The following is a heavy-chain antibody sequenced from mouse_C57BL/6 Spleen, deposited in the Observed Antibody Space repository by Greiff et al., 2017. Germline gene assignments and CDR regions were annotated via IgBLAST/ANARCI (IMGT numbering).Heavy chain of an antibody. D-gene: IGHD4-1*01. V-gene: IGHV1-47*01. CDR1: GYTFTTYP. Sequence: QVQLKQSGAELVKPGASVKMSCKASGYTFTTYPIEWMKQNHGKSLEWIGNFNPYNDDTKYNEKFKGKATLTVEKSSSTVYLELSRLTSDDAAVYYCASANWSYYFDYWGQGTTLTVSS. CDR2: FNPYNDDT. CDR3: ASANWSYYFDY. J-gene: IGHJ2*01.